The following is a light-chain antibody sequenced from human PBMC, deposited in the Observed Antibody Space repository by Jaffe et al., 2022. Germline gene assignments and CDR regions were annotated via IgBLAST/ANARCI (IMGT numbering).Light chain of an antibody. CDR3: CSYAGSYTWV. CDR1: SRDVGIYNY. CDR2: DVN. Sequence: QSALTQPRSLSGSPGHSVTISCTGSSRDVGIYNYVSWYQQHPGEAPKLMIYDVNKRPSGVPDRFSGSKSGNTASLTISGLQADDEADYFCCSYAGSYTWVFGGGTKLTVL. J-gene: IGLJ3*02. V-gene: IGLV2-11*01.